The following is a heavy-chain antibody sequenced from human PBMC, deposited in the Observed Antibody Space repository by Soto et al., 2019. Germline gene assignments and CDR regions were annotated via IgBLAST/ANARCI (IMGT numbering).Heavy chain of an antibody. CDR2: ISGGGDAT. D-gene: IGHD2-2*01. J-gene: IGHJ2*01. V-gene: IGHV3-23*01. CDR1: GFTFINYA. CDR3: ARKILGSTSRPNYWYFDL. Sequence: EVQLLESGGGLVQPGGSLRLSCAGSGFTFINYAMNWVRQAPGKGLEWVSSISGGGDATFFADSVRGRFAISRDNSNNTVPLQMNSLGVDDTAVYYCARKILGSTSRPNYWYFDLWGRGTLVTVSS.